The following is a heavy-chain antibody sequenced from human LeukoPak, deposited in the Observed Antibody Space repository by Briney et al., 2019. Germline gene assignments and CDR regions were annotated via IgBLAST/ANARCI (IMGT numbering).Heavy chain of an antibody. CDR2: IHDNGDG. Sequence: SESLSLTCTVSSGSISNYIWSWIRQPAGEGLEWVGRIHDNGDGNHNTSLTSRLTMSLDTPRNQGSLKLSAVSAAETGVYYCAIAASGCGGTFASDRWGPGTLVIVSS. D-gene: IGHD2-15*01. CDR3: AIAASGCGGTFASDR. J-gene: IGHJ5*02. V-gene: IGHV4-4*07. CDR1: SGSISNYI.